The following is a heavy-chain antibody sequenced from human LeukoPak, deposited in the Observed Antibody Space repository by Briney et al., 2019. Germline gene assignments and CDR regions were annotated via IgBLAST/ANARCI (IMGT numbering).Heavy chain of an antibody. CDR2: ISVNGDST. Sequence: PGGSLRLSCAACGFTFSSYVLHWVRQAPGKGLEYVSGISVNGDSTYYADFVKGRFTMSRDNSRNTLNLQMGSLRAEDAAVYYCARIGPGGHFDYWGQGTLVTVSS. D-gene: IGHD3-16*01. J-gene: IGHJ4*02. CDR1: GFTFSSYV. CDR3: ARIGPGGHFDY. V-gene: IGHV3-64*02.